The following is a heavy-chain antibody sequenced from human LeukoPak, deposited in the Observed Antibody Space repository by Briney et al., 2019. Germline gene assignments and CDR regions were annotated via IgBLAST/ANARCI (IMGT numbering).Heavy chain of an antibody. J-gene: IGHJ4*02. V-gene: IGHV4-38-2*02. CDR2: IYHSGST. Sequence: SETLSLTCTVSGYSISSGYYWGWIRQPPGKGLEWIGSIYHSGSTYYNPSLKSRVTISVDTSKNQFSLKLSSVTAADTAVYYCASLSGSYYVADYWGQGTLVTVSP. CDR3: ASLSGSYYVADY. D-gene: IGHD1-26*01. CDR1: GYSISSGYY.